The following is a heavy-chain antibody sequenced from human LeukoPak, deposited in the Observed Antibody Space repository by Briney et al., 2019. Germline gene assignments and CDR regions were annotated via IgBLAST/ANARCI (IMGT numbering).Heavy chain of an antibody. Sequence: SETLSLTCTVSGGSISSYYWSWIRQPAGKGLEWIGRIYTSGSTNYNPSLKSRVTMSVDKSKNQFSLKLSSVTAADTAVYYCARDGMVAYYDFWSGYYQYNWFDPWGQGTLVTVSS. J-gene: IGHJ5*02. CDR3: ARDGMVAYYDFWSGYYQYNWFDP. V-gene: IGHV4-4*07. D-gene: IGHD3-3*01. CDR1: GGSISSYY. CDR2: IYTSGST.